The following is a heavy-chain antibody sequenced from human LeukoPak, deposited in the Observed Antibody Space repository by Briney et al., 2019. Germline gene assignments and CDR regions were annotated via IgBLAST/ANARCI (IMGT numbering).Heavy chain of an antibody. J-gene: IGHJ5*02. V-gene: IGHV4-4*02. Sequence: SETLSLTCSVSGGSISSSNWWSWVRQPPGKGLEWIGEIYHSGSTNYNPSLKSRVTISVDKSKNQFSLKLSSVTAADTAVYYCGAEWEQLFGPTSRFDPWGQGTLVTVSS. CDR3: GAEWEQLFGPTSRFDP. CDR1: GGSISSSNW. D-gene: IGHD1-26*01. CDR2: IYHSGST.